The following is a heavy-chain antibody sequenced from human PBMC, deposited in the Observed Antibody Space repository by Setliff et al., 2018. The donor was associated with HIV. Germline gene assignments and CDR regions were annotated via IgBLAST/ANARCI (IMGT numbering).Heavy chain of an antibody. CDR3: ARGGGVYCSGTYHIDY. CDR1: GYTFTSYD. D-gene: IGHD2-15*01. J-gene: IGHJ4*02. V-gene: IGHV1-8*02. Sequence: GASVKVSCKASGYTFTSYDINWVRQATGQGLEWMGWMNPNSGNTGYAQKFQGRVTMTRNTSIRTAYMELSSLRSEDTAVYYCARGGGVYCSGTYHIDYWGQGTRVTVSS. CDR2: MNPNSGNT.